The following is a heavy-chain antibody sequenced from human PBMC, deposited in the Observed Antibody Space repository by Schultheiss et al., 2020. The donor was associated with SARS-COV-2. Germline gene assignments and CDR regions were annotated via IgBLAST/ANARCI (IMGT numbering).Heavy chain of an antibody. CDR2: ISSSGSTI. Sequence: GGSLRLSCAASGFTFSSYAMSWVRQAPGKGLEWVSYISSSGSTIYYADSVKGRFTISRDNAKNSLYLQMNSLRAEDTAVYYCARDLDSSGYYYSFDYWGQGTLVTVSS. D-gene: IGHD3-22*01. CDR1: GFTFSSYA. J-gene: IGHJ4*02. V-gene: IGHV3-48*04. CDR3: ARDLDSSGYYYSFDY.